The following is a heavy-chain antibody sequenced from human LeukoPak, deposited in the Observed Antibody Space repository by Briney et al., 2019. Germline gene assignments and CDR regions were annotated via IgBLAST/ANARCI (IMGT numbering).Heavy chain of an antibody. CDR3: ARHPAWFDP. J-gene: IGHJ5*02. Sequence: SETLSLTCTVSGGSISSYYWSWIRQPPGKGLGWIGYIYYSGITNYNPSLKSRVTISVDTSKKQFSLKLRSVTAADTAVYYCARHPAWFDPWGQGTLVTVSS. CDR1: GGSISSYY. CDR2: IYYSGIT. V-gene: IGHV4-59*08.